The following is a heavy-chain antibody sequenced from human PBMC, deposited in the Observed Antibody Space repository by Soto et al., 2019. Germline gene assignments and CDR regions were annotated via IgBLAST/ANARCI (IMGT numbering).Heavy chain of an antibody. CDR3: ARGLLGVNYYYYYGMDV. D-gene: IGHD3-16*01. Sequence: QVQLQESGPGLVKPSQTLSLTCTVSGGSISSGGYYWSWIRQHPGKGLEWIGYIYYSGSTYYNPSLKSRVTISVDTSKNQFSLKLSSVTAADTAVYYCARGLLGVNYYYYYGMDVWGQGTTVTVSS. J-gene: IGHJ6*02. V-gene: IGHV4-31*03. CDR1: GGSISSGGYY. CDR2: IYYSGST.